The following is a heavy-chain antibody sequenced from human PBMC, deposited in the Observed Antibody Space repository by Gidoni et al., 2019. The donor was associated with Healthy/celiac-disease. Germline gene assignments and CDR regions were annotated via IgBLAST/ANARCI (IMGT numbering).Heavy chain of an antibody. D-gene: IGHD3-22*01. V-gene: IGHV4-34*01. Sequence: QVQLQQWCAGLFKPSETLSLTCAVYGGSFRADYWSWIRQPPGKGLEWIGEINHSGSTNYTPSLKSRVTISVDTSKNQFSLRLSSVTAADTAVYYCARGSYYDGYNYPENDYWGQGTLVTVSS. CDR1: GGSFRADY. J-gene: IGHJ4*02. CDR3: ARGSYYDGYNYPENDY. CDR2: INHSGST.